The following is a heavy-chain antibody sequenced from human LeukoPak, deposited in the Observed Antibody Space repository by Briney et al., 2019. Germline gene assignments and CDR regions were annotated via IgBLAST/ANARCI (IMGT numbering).Heavy chain of an antibody. CDR3: ARAIVVRSGAFDI. CDR2: IGTAGDT. V-gene: IGHV3-13*04. CDR1: GFTFSTYD. D-gene: IGHD3-22*01. Sequence: GGSLRLSCAASGFTFSTYDMHWVRQATGKGLEWVLAIGTAGDTHYLGSVKGRFTISRENANNSLYLQMNSLRAGDTAVYYCARAIVVRSGAFDIWGQGTMVTVSS. J-gene: IGHJ3*02.